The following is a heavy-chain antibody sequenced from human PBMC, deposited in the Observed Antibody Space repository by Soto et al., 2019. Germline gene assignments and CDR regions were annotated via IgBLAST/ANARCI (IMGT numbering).Heavy chain of an antibody. CDR2: LSSDGFGA. Sequence: QPGGSLRLSCAASGFSLSPYWMHWVRQVPGRGLEWVARLSSDGFGAAYADSVKGRFFISRDIARNTLSLQMNSLRADDTAVYYCARDLGGPEYWGRGTSVTVSS. D-gene: IGHD3-16*01. J-gene: IGHJ4*02. CDR1: GFSLSPYW. V-gene: IGHV3-74*03. CDR3: ARDLGGPEY.